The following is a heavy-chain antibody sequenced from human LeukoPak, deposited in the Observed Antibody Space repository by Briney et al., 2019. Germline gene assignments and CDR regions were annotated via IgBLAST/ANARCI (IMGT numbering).Heavy chain of an antibody. CDR1: GGTFSSYA. J-gene: IGHJ6*03. V-gene: IGHV1-69*13. CDR2: IIPIFGTA. CDR3: ARDRGSSGWEPRYYYYYMDV. Sequence: SVKVSCKASGGTFSSYAISWVRQAPGQGLEWMGGIIPIFGTANYAQKFQGRVTITADESTSTAYMEQSSLRSEDTAVYYCARDRGSSGWEPRYYYYYMDVWGKGTTVTVSS. D-gene: IGHD6-19*01.